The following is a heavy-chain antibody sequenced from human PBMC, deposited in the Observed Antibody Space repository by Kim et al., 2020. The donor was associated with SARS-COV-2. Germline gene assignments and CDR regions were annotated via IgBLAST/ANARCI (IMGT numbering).Heavy chain of an antibody. CDR3: AKVRFWSGYSDY. J-gene: IGHJ4*02. V-gene: IGHV3-23*01. D-gene: IGHD3-3*01. Sequence: YYADSVKGRFTISRDNSKNTLYLQMNSLRAEYTAVYYCAKVRFWSGYSDYWGQGTLVTVSS.